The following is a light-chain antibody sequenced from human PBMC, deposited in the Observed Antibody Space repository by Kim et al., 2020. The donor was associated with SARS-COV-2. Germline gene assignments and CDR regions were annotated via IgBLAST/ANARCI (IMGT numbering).Light chain of an antibody. V-gene: IGLV3-1*01. CDR2: QDS. Sequence: SYELTQPPSVSVSPGQTASITCSGDKLGDKYACWYQQKPGQSPVLVIYQDSTRPSGIPERFSGSNSGNTATLTIRGTQAMDEADYYCQAWDSSTAVVFGG. J-gene: IGLJ2*01. CDR3: QAWDSSTAVV. CDR1: KLGDKY.